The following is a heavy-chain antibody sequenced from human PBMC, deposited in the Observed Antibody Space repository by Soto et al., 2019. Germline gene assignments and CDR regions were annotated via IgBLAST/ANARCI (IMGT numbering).Heavy chain of an antibody. CDR1: GDSITGDNW. V-gene: IGHV4-4*02. J-gene: IGHJ6*02. CDR3: PTHGFDRVGV. CDR2: IHHSGAT. Sequence: QVQLQESGPGLVQPSGTLSLTCAVSGDSITGDNWWSWVRQPPGKGLEWIGQIHHSGATHYNPSLQRRFPMSVDKSETRFTPELNSGTAALTAIFYWPTHGFDRVGVCGRGTTVTVSS. D-gene: IGHD6-25*01.